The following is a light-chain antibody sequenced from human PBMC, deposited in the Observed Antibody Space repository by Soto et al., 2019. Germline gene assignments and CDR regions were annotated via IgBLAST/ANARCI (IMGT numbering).Light chain of an antibody. CDR1: QNINAW. V-gene: IGKV1-5*01. CDR3: QQYNSYSPLT. J-gene: IGKJ4*01. CDR2: DVS. Sequence: DIQMTQSPSTLSSSVGDRVTISCLASQNINAWLAWYQQKPGKAPKLLIYDVSTLDSGVPSRFSGSGSGTEFTLTISSLQPDDFATYYCQQYNSYSPLTFGGGTKVDTK.